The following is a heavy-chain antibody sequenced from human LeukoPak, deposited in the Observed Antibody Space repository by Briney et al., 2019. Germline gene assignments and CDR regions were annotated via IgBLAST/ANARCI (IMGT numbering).Heavy chain of an antibody. CDR2: ISGSGGNT. CDR1: GSTFSSYA. J-gene: IGHJ4*02. V-gene: IGHV3-23*01. CDR3: AKVSAVAGTAAGVSDY. Sequence: PGGSLRLSCAASGSTFSSYAMSWVRQAPGKGLEWVSGISGSGGNTYYADSVKGRFTISRDNSKNTQYLQMKSLRAEDTAVYYCAKVSAVAGTAAGVSDYWGQGTLVTVSS. D-gene: IGHD6-19*01.